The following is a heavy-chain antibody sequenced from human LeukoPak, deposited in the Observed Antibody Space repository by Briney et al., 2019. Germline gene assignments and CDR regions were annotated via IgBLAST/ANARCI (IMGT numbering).Heavy chain of an antibody. J-gene: IGHJ4*02. Sequence: GESLKISFKGSGCRFSSYWIGWVRQMPGKGLEWMGVIYPGDSDTRYSPSFQGQVSISADNSVSTAYLQWSSLKASDTAIYYCASLLRGSYPYYFDYWGQGTLVTVSS. D-gene: IGHD3-10*01. CDR1: GCRFSSYW. CDR3: ASLLRGSYPYYFDY. V-gene: IGHV5-51*01. CDR2: IYPGDSDT.